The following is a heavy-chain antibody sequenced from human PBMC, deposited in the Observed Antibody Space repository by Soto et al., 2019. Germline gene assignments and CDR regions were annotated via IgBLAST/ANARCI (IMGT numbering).Heavy chain of an antibody. Sequence: EEQLLESGRGLVQRGGSLRLSCAASVFTFNNYAMSWVRQAPGKGLEWVSGISASGGTTYYSVKGRFTISRDNSKNTLYLQMNSLRAEDTVIFYCLKVLRNGDYVFASDVRGQGTTVTVSS. CDR3: LKVLRNGDYVFASDV. V-gene: IGHV3-23*01. CDR1: VFTFNNYA. CDR2: ISASGGTT. D-gene: IGHD4-17*01. J-gene: IGHJ6*02.